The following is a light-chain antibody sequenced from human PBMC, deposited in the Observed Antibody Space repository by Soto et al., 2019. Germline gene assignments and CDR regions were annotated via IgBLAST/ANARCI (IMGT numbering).Light chain of an antibody. CDR2: WAS. CDR3: QQYYSTPPT. J-gene: IGKJ4*01. Sequence: DIVMTQSPDSLAVSLGERATINCKSSQSVLYSSNNKNYIAWYQQKPGQPPKLLIYWASTRESGVPDRFSGSGSGTDFTLTISSLQAEDVAVYYCQQYYSTPPTFSGGTKVEIK. CDR1: QSVLYSSNNKNY. V-gene: IGKV4-1*01.